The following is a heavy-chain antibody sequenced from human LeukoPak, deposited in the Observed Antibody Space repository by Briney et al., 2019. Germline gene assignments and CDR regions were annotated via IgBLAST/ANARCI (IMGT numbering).Heavy chain of an antibody. D-gene: IGHD4-17*01. CDR2: IYYSGST. CDR3: GSHRRNSNYLTRVITIDY. J-gene: IGHJ4*02. V-gene: IGHV4-39*01. CDR1: GGSISSSSYY. Sequence: PSETLSFTCTVSGGSISSSSYYWRWIRQPPGKGLEWIGSIYYSGSTYYNPSLKSRVTISVDTSKNQFSLKLSSVTATDTAVYSWGSHRRNSNYLTRVITIDYWGQGTLFTVS.